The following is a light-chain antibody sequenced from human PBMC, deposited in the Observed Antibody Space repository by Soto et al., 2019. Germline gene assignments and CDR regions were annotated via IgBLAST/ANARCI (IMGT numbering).Light chain of an antibody. CDR1: SSNIGAGYD. CDR2: GNS. Sequence: QSVLTQPPSVSGAPGQRVTISCTGSSSNIGAGYDVHWYQQLPGTAPKLLIYGNSNRPSGVPDRFSGSKSGTSASLAITGLQAEAEADYYCQTYDSSLSVVVFGGGTKLTVL. V-gene: IGLV1-40*01. J-gene: IGLJ2*01. CDR3: QTYDSSLSVVV.